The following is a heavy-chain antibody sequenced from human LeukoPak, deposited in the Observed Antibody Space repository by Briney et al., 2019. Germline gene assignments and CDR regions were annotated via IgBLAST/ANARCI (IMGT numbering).Heavy chain of an antibody. CDR2: IYSGGST. CDR1: GFTASSSY. J-gene: IGHJ3*02. CDR3: ARDLGDYDILTGYYNGDAFDI. D-gene: IGHD3-9*01. Sequence: GGSLRLSCAASGFTASSSYMSWVRQAPGKGLEWVSVIYSGGSTYYADSVKGRFTISRDNSKNTLYLQMNSLRAEDTAVYYCARDLGDYDILTGYYNGDAFDIWGQGTMVTVSS. V-gene: IGHV3-53*01.